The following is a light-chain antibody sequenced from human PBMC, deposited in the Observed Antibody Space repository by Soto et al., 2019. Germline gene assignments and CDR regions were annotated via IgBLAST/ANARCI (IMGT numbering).Light chain of an antibody. CDR2: WAS. V-gene: IGKV4-1*01. CDR1: QRVLYSSSNKNY. CDR3: QQYCCSPWA. J-gene: IGKJ1*01. Sequence: DIVMTQSPDSLAVSLGERATINCKSSQRVLYSSSNKNYLAWYQQKPGQPPKLLIYWASTRESGVPDRFSGRGSWTDFPLTLRSLQAEDGGVFYWQQYCCSPWAFGQGTKVEIK.